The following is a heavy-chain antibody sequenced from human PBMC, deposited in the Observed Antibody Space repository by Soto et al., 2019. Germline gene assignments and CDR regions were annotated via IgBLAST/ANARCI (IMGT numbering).Heavy chain of an antibody. CDR3: ARARWYDAFNV. CDR2: TYHGGNT. V-gene: IGHV4-38-2*01. CDR1: GFLISSGNH. J-gene: IGHJ3*01. D-gene: IGHD2-15*01. Sequence: SVTLSLTCAVSGFLISSGNHSGWIRKPPGKGLEWIGSTYHGGNTYYNPSLRGRVTISVDVSKNQFSLKLSSATAADTAVYYCARARWYDAFNVWGQGTVVTVSS.